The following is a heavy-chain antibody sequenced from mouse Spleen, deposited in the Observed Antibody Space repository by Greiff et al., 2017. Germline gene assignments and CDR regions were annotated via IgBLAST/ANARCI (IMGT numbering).Heavy chain of an antibody. V-gene: IGHV5-4*02. CDR1: GFTFSDYY. J-gene: IGHJ2*01. CDR2: ISDGGSYT. D-gene: IGHD1-1*01. CDR3: ARDSYGSSTLGY. Sequence: EVQRVESGGGLVKPGGSLKLSCAASGFTFSDYYMYWVRQTPEKRLEWVATISDGGSYTYYPDSVKGRFTISRDNAKNNLYLQMSSLKSEDTAMYYCARDSYGSSTLGYWGQGTTLTVSS.